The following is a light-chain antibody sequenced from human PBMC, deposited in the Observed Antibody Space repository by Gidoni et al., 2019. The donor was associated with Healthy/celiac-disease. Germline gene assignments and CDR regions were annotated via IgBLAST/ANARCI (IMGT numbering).Light chain of an antibody. CDR1: QSVSSN. V-gene: IGKV3-15*01. CDR2: GAS. CDR3: QQYNNWPIT. J-gene: IGKJ5*01. Sequence: EIVITQSPATLSVSPVERATLSCRASQSVSSNLAWYQQKPGQETRLLIYGASTRATGIPARFSGSGSGTEFTLTISSLQYEDFAVYYCQQYNNWPITFGQGTRLEIK.